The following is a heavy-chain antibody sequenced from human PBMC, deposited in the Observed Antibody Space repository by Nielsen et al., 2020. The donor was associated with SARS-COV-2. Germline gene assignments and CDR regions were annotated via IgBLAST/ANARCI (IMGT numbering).Heavy chain of an antibody. D-gene: IGHD3-3*01. J-gene: IGHJ4*02. CDR3: ARDYYDFWSGYYPYEFDY. Sequence: ASVNVSCKASGYTFTSYYMHWVRQAPGQGLEWMGIINPSGGSTSYAQKFQGRVTMTRDTSTSTVYMELSSLRSEDTAVYYCARDYYDFWSGYYPYEFDYWGQGTLVTVSS. V-gene: IGHV1-46*01. CDR1: GYTFTSYY. CDR2: INPSGGST.